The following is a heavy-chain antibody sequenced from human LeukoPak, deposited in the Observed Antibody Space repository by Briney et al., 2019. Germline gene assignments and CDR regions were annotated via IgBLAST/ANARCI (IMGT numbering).Heavy chain of an antibody. J-gene: IGHJ3*02. CDR3: TTNDAFDI. CDR2: IKRKADGGPT. V-gene: IGHV3-15*01. CDR1: GFTVSSNY. Sequence: GGSLRLSCAASGFTVSSNYMSWVRQAPGKGLEWVGRIKRKADGGPTDYAAPVKGRFTISRDDSKDTLYLQMNSLKTEDTAMYYCTTNDAFDIWGQGTMVTVSS.